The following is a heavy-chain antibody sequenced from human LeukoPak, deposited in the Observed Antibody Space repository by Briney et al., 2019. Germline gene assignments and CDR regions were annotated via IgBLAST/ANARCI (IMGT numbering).Heavy chain of an antibody. V-gene: IGHV4-38-2*01. CDR3: ARHVVSSSWYGGDWFDP. D-gene: IGHD6-13*01. CDR2: IYHSGST. CDR1: GYSISSGYY. J-gene: IGHJ5*02. Sequence: SETLSLTCAVSGYSISSGYYWGWIRQPPGKGLEWIGSIYHSGSTYYNPSLKSRVTISVDTSKNQSSLKLSSVTAADTAVYYCARHVVSSSWYGGDWFDPWGQGTLVTVSS.